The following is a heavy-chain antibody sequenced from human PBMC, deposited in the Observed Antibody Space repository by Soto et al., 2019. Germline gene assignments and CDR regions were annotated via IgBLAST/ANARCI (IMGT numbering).Heavy chain of an antibody. CDR2: INHSGST. D-gene: IGHD2-15*01. CDR1: GGSFSGYY. V-gene: IGHV4-34*01. CDR3: ASSRSVVVAAIGGWFDP. Sequence: PSETLSLTCAVYGGSFSGYYWSWIRQPPGKGLEWIGEINHSGSTNYNPSLKSRVTISVDTSKNQFSLKLSSVTAADTAVYYCASSRSVVVAAIGGWFDPWGQGTLVTVSS. J-gene: IGHJ5*02.